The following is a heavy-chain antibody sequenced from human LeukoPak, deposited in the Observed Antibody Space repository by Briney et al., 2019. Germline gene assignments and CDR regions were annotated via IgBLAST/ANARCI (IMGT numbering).Heavy chain of an antibody. J-gene: IGHJ6*02. Sequence: SETLSLTCTVSGGSISSYYWSWIRQPPGKGLEWIGYSYYSGSTNYNPSLKSRVTISVDTSKNQFSLKLSSVTAADTAVYYCARSSPGDFLAVTNYYYYYGMDVWGQGTTVTVSS. CDR2: SYYSGST. CDR1: GGSISSYY. V-gene: IGHV4-59*01. D-gene: IGHD4-17*01. CDR3: ARSSPGDFLAVTNYYYYYGMDV.